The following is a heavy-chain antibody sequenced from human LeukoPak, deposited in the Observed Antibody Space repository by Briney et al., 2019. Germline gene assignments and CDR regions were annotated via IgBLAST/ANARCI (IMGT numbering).Heavy chain of an antibody. CDR2: ISGSGGST. V-gene: IGHV3-23*01. CDR1: GFTFTSSA. D-gene: IGHD1-26*01. J-gene: IGHJ4*02. CDR3: MKGGVGATSYFDY. Sequence: PGGSLRLSFAASGFTFTSSAIRWVRQAPGKGLEWVSAISGSGGSTYYADSVKGRFTISRDNSKNTLYLPMNSLRADDAAVYYCMKGGVGATSYFDYWGQGTLVTVSS.